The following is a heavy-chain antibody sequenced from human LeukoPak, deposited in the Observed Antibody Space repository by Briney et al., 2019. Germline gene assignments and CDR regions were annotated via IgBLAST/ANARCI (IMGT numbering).Heavy chain of an antibody. Sequence: SQTLSLTCTVSGGSISSGSYYWSWIRQPAGKGLEWIGRIYTSGSTNYNPSLKSRATISVDTSKNQFSLKLSSVTAADTAVHYCARENDFWSGWGYYFDYWGQGTLVTVSS. J-gene: IGHJ4*02. CDR3: ARENDFWSGWGYYFDY. CDR2: IYTSGST. CDR1: GGSISSGSYY. V-gene: IGHV4-61*02. D-gene: IGHD3-3*01.